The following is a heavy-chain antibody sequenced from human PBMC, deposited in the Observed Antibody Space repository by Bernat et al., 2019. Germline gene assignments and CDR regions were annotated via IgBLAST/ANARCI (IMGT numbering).Heavy chain of an antibody. CDR2: IWYDGSNK. Sequence: VQLLESGGGLVQPGGSLRLSCAASGFTFSNYGMSWVRQAPGKGLEWVAGIWYDGSNKYYADSVKGRFTISRDNSKNTLYLQMNSLRAEDTAVYYCARDLESGYYLAGAFDIWGQGTMVTVSS. CDR1: GFTFSNYG. CDR3: ARDLESGYYLAGAFDI. V-gene: IGHV3-33*08. J-gene: IGHJ3*02. D-gene: IGHD3-22*01.